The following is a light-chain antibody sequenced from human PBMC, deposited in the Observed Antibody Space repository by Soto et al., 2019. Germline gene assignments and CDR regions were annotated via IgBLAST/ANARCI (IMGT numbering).Light chain of an antibody. CDR3: QQYNTWPLA. J-gene: IGKJ4*01. CDR1: QSLSNH. V-gene: IGKV3-15*01. CDR2: STS. Sequence: EIVMTQSPATLSVSPGERATLSRRASQSLSNHLAWYQQKPGQAPRLLIYSTSTRATGIPARFSGSGSGTEFTLTISSLQSEDFAVYYCQQYNTWPLAFGGGTKVETK.